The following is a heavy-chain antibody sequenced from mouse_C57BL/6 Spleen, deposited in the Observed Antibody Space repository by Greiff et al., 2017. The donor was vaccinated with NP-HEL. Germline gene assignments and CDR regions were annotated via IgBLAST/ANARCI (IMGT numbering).Heavy chain of an antibody. CDR2: IDPSDSET. CDR1: GYTFTSYW. D-gene: IGHD1-1*01. Sequence: QVQLQQPGAELVRPGSSVKLSCKASGYTFTSYWMHWVKQRPIQGLEWIGNIDPSDSETHYNQKFKDKATLTVDKSSSTAYMQPSSLTSEDSAVYYCAREGPFTTVVAHWGTGTTVTVSS. CDR3: AREGPFTTVVAH. J-gene: IGHJ1*03. V-gene: IGHV1-52*01.